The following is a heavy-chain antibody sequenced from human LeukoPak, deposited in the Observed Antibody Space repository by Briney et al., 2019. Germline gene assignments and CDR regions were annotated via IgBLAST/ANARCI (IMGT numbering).Heavy chain of an antibody. D-gene: IGHD1-26*01. J-gene: IGHJ4*02. V-gene: IGHV1-24*01. CDR1: GYTFTDYG. Sequence: GASVKVSCKTSGYTFTDYGITWVRQAPGKGLEWMGGFDPEDGETIYAQNFQGRVTMTEDTSTDTAYMELTSLRSEDTAVYYCVTTDPSGSHLDYWGQGTLVTVSS. CDR3: VTTDPSGSHLDY. CDR2: FDPEDGET.